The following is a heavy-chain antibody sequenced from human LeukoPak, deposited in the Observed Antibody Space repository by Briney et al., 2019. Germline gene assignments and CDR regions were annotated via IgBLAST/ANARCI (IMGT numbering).Heavy chain of an antibody. CDR3: ARHGEDQNFAHFGD. CDR2: SYYGGST. V-gene: IGHV4-39*01. Sequence: SETLSLTCTVSGGSISSSRYYGGWIRQPPGKGLEWIVSSYYGGSTYYKPSLKSRVTISVDTSKNQFSLKLSSVTAADTAVYYCARHGEDQNFAHFGDWGQGTLVTVSS. J-gene: IGHJ4*02. D-gene: IGHD2-21*01. CDR1: GGSISSSRYY.